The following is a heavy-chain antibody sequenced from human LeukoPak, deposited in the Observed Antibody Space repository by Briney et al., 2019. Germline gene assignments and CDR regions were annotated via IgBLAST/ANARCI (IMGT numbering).Heavy chain of an antibody. CDR3: ARAGVIVIGFQVVYYYYYMDV. D-gene: IGHD3-16*02. Sequence: PGGSLRLSCAASGFTFSSYEMNWVRQAPGKGLEWVSAISASGGSTFYADSVKGRITISRDISKNTLYLHLNSLRAEDTAVYYCARAGVIVIGFQVVYYYYYMDVWGKGTTVTVSS. V-gene: IGHV3-23*01. J-gene: IGHJ6*03. CDR2: ISASGGST. CDR1: GFTFSSYE.